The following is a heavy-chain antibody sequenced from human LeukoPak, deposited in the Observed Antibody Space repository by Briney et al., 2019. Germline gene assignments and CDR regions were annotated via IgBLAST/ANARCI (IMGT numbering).Heavy chain of an antibody. D-gene: IGHD6-19*01. Sequence: GGTLRLSCAASGFTISSYSMNWVRKAPGQGQEWVSSISSSSYIYYADSMNGRFTISRDNAKNSLYLQMNSLRAEDTAVYYCARSSGWYERGPDYYHYYMDVWGKGTTVTVSS. CDR1: GFTISSYS. V-gene: IGHV3-21*01. CDR2: ISSSSYI. J-gene: IGHJ6*03. CDR3: ARSSGWYERGPDYYHYYMDV.